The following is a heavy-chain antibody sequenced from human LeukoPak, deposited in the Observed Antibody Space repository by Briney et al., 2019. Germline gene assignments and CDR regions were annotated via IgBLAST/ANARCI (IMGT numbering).Heavy chain of an antibody. CDR3: ITFSLIVVVITD. Sequence: GGSLRLSCAASGFTFNNAWMSWVRQAPGKGLEWVGRIKSKTDGGTTDYAAPVKGRFTISRDDSKNTLYLQMNSPKTEDTAVYYCITFSLIVVVITDWGQGTLVTVSS. CDR1: GFTFNNAW. D-gene: IGHD3-22*01. V-gene: IGHV3-15*01. CDR2: IKSKTDGGTT. J-gene: IGHJ4*02.